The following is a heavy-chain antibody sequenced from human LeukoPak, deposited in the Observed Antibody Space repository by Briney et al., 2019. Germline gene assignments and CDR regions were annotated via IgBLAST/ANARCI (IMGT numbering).Heavy chain of an antibody. Sequence: SETLSLTCSVSGDSLSSSHTYYWGWIRQPPGKGLEWIGSSYSRGSTYSSPSLRSRVVISVDTSKSQFSLKLNSVTAADTAVYYCARHGSYYGISYFDYWGQGTLVTVSS. CDR1: GDSLSSSHTYY. D-gene: IGHD1-26*01. J-gene: IGHJ4*02. CDR3: ARHGSYYGISYFDY. CDR2: SYSRGST. V-gene: IGHV4-39*07.